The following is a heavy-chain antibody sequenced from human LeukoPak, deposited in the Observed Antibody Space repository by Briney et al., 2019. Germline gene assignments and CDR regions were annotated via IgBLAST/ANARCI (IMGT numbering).Heavy chain of an antibody. Sequence: GRSLRLSCAASGFTFSSYAMHWVRQAPGKGLEWVAVISYDGSNKYYADSVKGRFTISRDNSKNTLYLQMNSLRAEDTAVYYCARGGITMVRGVSAGYWGQGTLVTVSS. CDR3: ARGGITMVRGVSAGY. D-gene: IGHD3-10*01. J-gene: IGHJ4*02. CDR1: GFTFSSYA. V-gene: IGHV3-30*04. CDR2: ISYDGSNK.